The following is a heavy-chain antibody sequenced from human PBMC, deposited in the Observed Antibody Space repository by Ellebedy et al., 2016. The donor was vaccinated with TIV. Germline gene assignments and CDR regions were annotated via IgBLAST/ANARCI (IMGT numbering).Heavy chain of an antibody. D-gene: IGHD2-2*01. J-gene: IGHJ5*02. Sequence: SVKVSCXASGGTFSSYAISWVRQAPGQGLEWMGGIIPIFGTANYAQKFQGRVTITADKSTSTAYMELSSLRSEDTAVYYCARDIYCSSTSCYDWFDPWGQGTLVTVSS. CDR2: IIPIFGTA. CDR1: GGTFSSYA. CDR3: ARDIYCSSTSCYDWFDP. V-gene: IGHV1-69*06.